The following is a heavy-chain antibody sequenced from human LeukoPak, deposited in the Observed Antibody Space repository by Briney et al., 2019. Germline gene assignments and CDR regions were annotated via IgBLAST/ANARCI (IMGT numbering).Heavy chain of an antibody. CDR1: GFTFSSYA. D-gene: IGHD4-17*01. CDR3: AKDRLSSTVTIGNWFDP. J-gene: IGHJ5*02. Sequence: GGSLRLSCAASGFTFSSYAMSWVRQAPGKGLEWVSAISGSGGSTYYADSVKGRFTISRDNSKNTLYLQMNSLRAEDTAVYYCAKDRLSSTVTIGNWFDPWGQGTLVTVSS. V-gene: IGHV3-23*01. CDR2: ISGSGGST.